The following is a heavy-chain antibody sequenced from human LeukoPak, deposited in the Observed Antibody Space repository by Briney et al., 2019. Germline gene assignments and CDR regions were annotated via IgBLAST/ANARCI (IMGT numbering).Heavy chain of an antibody. D-gene: IGHD1-26*01. V-gene: IGHV3-7*01. CDR3: ARVVMVGATRSDY. CDR1: GFTFSNYW. Sequence: GGSLRLSCEGSGFTFSNYWMGWVRQAPGKGLQWVANIKTDGSEKYYVDSVKGRFTISRDNAKSSLYLQMNSLRAEDTAVYYCARVVMVGATRSDYWGQGTLVTVSS. CDR2: IKTDGSEK. J-gene: IGHJ4*02.